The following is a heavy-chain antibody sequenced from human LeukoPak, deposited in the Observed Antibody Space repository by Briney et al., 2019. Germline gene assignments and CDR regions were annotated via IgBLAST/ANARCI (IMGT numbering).Heavy chain of an antibody. Sequence: PGGSLRLSCAASGFTFSSYEMNWVRQAPGKGLEWVSYISSSGSTIYYADSVNGRFTISRDNATNSLYLQMNSLRAEDTAVYYCARDRRVGATWSVGAFDIWGQGITVTVSS. V-gene: IGHV3-48*03. D-gene: IGHD1-26*01. CDR3: ARDRRVGATWSVGAFDI. CDR2: ISSSGSTI. J-gene: IGHJ3*02. CDR1: GFTFSSYE.